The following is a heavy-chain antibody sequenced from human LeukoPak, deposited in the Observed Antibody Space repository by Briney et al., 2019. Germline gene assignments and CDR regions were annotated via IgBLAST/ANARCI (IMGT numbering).Heavy chain of an antibody. D-gene: IGHD3-22*01. Sequence: SETLSLTCTVSSGSISSYYWSWMRQPPGKGLKWMRYIYYSGSTNYNPSLKSRVNISVDASKNQFPLKLSSVTAADTAVYYCARKHYYDSSGYYYVIFSDAFDIWGQGTMVTVCS. J-gene: IGHJ3*02. CDR3: ARKHYYDSSGYYYVIFSDAFDI. CDR1: SGSISSYY. V-gene: IGHV4-59*08. CDR2: IYYSGST.